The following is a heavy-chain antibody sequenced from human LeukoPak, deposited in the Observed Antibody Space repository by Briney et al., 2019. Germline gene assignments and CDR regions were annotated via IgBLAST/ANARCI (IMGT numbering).Heavy chain of an antibody. CDR2: IYYSGST. CDR1: GGSISSTSYY. V-gene: IGHV4-39*01. D-gene: IGHD2-15*01. CDR3: ARGRSCSGGSCYHNYYYYGMDV. Sequence: PSETLSLTCTVSGGSISSTSYYWGWIRQPPGKGLEWIGSIYYSGSTYYNPSLKSRVTISVDTSKNQFSLKLSSVTAADAAVYYCARGRSCSGGSCYHNYYYYGMDVWGQGTTVTVSS. J-gene: IGHJ6*02.